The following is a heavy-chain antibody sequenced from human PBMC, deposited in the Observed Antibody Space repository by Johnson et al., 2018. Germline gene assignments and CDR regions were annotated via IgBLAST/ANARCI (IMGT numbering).Heavy chain of an antibody. CDR2: IAYDGSRK. J-gene: IGHJ3*02. V-gene: IGHV3-30*18. D-gene: IGHD6-13*01. CDR3: AKDRVSAGGFAFDI. CDR1: GFTFSSYG. Sequence: QVQLVESGGGVVQPGRSLRLSCAASGFTFSSYGMHWVRQAPGKGLEWVAVIAYDGSRKYHADSVKGRFTISRDNSKNTLYLQMNSLRAEDTAVDYFAKDRVSAGGFAFDIWGQGTMVTVSS.